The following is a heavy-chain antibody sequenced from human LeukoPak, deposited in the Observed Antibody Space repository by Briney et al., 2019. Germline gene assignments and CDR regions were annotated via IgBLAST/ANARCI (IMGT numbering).Heavy chain of an antibody. CDR2: INHSGST. CDR3: ARGLGIAAAGKDNWFDP. D-gene: IGHD6-13*01. V-gene: IGHV4-34*01. CDR1: GGSFSGYY. Sequence: SETLSLTCAVYGGSFSGYYWSWIRQPPGKGLEWIGEINHSGSTNYNPSLKSRVTISVATSKNQFSMKLSSVTAADTAVYYCARGLGIAAAGKDNWFDPWGQGTLVTVSS. J-gene: IGHJ5*02.